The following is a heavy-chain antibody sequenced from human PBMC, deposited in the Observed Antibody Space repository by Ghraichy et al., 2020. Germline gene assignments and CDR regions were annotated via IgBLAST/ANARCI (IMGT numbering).Heavy chain of an antibody. CDR1: AFTFSSHW. V-gene: IGHV3-7*01. J-gene: IGHJ4*02. CDR2: IRQDGSEK. Sequence: GGCLRLSCVASAFTFSSHWMHWVRQPPGKGLEWVANIRQDGSEKYYVDSVKGRFTISRDNAKNSLFLQMNSLRAEDTAVYYCATFSSGWWGQGTLVTVSS. CDR3: ATFSSGW. D-gene: IGHD6-19*01.